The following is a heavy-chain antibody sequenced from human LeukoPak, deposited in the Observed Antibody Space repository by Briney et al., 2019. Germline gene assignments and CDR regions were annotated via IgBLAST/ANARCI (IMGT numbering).Heavy chain of an antibody. J-gene: IGHJ4*02. D-gene: IGHD5-24*01. CDR2: FYYSGST. Sequence: SETLSLTCNVSGGSISNYDCNWIRQPPGKGPERIAYFYYSGSTKTTDYNPSLRSRITISIDTSKNQFSLKLSSVTAADTAVYYCAITLSLDGYSYYWGQGTLVTVSS. V-gene: IGHV4-59*01. CDR3: AITLSLDGYSYY. CDR1: GGSISNYD.